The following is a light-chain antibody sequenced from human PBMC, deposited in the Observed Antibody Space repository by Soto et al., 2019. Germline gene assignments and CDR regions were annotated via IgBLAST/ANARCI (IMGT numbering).Light chain of an antibody. CDR3: SSYTSSNTVV. CDR1: SSDVGAYNY. V-gene: IGLV2-14*03. Sequence: ALTQVASVSGSPGQSITISCTGTSSDVGAYNYVSWYQQHPGKVPKLMIYNVDYRPSGVSSRFSGSKSGNTASLTISGLQAEDEANYYCSSYTSSNTVVFGGGTKLTVL. J-gene: IGLJ2*01. CDR2: NVD.